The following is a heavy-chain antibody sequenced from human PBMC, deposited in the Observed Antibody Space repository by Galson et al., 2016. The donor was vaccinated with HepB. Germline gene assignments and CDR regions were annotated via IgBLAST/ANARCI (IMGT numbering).Heavy chain of an antibody. CDR3: ASARKPSYYYYGMDV. CDR1: GGSIGSTNW. Sequence: ETLSLTCAVSGGSIGSTNWWHWVRQPPGKGLEWIGEIYVSGSTNYNPSLKSRVTISIDEYKSQFSLKLSSVTAADTAVYYCASARKPSYYYYGMDVWGQGTTVTGSS. J-gene: IGHJ6*02. V-gene: IGHV4-4*02. CDR2: IYVSGST. D-gene: IGHD1-14*01.